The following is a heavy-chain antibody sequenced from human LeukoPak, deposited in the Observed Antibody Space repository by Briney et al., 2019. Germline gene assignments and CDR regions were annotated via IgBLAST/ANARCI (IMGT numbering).Heavy chain of an antibody. V-gene: IGHV3-21*01. CDR3: ARLCIVGTKSAFDI. CDR1: GFTFSSYG. J-gene: IGHJ3*02. D-gene: IGHD1-26*01. Sequence: AGGSLRLSCAASGFTFSSYGMNWVRQAPGKGLEWVSFISSSSSYINYADSVKGRFTISRDNAKKSLYLQMNSLRAEDTAVYYCARLCIVGTKSAFDIWGQGTMVAVSS. CDR2: ISSSSSYI.